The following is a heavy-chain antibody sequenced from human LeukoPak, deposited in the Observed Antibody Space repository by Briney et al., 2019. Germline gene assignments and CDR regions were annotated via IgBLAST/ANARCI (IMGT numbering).Heavy chain of an antibody. Sequence: GASVKVSCKASGYTFTSYDINWVRQATGQGLEWMGWMNPNSGNTGYAQKLQGRVTMTTDTSTSTAYMELRSLRSDDTAVYYCARSRRYGDSTDYWGQGTLVTVSS. CDR1: GYTFTSYD. J-gene: IGHJ4*02. CDR2: MNPNSGNT. CDR3: ARSRRYGDSTDY. V-gene: IGHV1-8*01. D-gene: IGHD4-17*01.